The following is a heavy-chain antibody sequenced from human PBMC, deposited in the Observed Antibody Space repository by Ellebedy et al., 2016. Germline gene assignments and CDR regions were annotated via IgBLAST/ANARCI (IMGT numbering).Heavy chain of an antibody. CDR3: ATRGEWGI. D-gene: IGHD3-16*01. CDR2: ISGSGGST. J-gene: IGHJ3*02. CDR1: GFTFSSYA. V-gene: IGHV3-23*01. Sequence: GGSLRLXXAASGFTFSSYAMSWVRQAPGKGLEWVSAISGSGGSTYHADSVKGRFTISRDNSKNTLYLQMNSLRAEDTAVYYCATRGEWGIWGQGTMVTVSS.